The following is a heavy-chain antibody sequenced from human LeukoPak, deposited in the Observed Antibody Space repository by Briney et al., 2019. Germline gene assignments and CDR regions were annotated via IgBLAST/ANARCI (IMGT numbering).Heavy chain of an antibody. CDR2: IYHSGST. CDR3: ARVGVWDYCDLTSSRYNWLDP. J-gene: IGHJ5*02. V-gene: IGHV4-38-2*01. D-gene: IGHD2-8*01. CDR1: GYSICSGYY. Sequence: PSETLSLTCAVSGYSICSGYYWGWIRQPPGKGLEWIGSIYHSGSTYYNPSLKSRVTISVDTSKNQFSLKLSSVTAADTAVYYCARVGVWDYCDLTSSRYNWLDPWGQGTLVTVSS.